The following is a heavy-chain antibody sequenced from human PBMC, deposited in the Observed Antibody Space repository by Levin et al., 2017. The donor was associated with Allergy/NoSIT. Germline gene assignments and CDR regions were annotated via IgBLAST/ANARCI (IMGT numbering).Heavy chain of an antibody. Sequence: HPGGSLRLSCAASGFSFRSHWMHWVRQASGKGLVWVSRINNDGSDTVYADSVKGRFTISRDNTKNTLYLQMNSLRAEDTAVYYCTRDRPHTWFDPWGQGTLVTVSS. CDR1: GFSFRSHW. V-gene: IGHV3-74*01. CDR3: TRDRPHTWFDP. J-gene: IGHJ5*02. CDR2: INNDGSDT.